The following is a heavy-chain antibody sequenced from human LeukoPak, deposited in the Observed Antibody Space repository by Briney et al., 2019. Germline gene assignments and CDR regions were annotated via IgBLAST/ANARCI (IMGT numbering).Heavy chain of an antibody. CDR1: GYTFTSYG. Sequence: ASVKVSCKASGYTFTSYGISWVRQAPGQGLEWMGWISAYNGNTNYAQKLQGRVTMTTDTSTSTAYMEPRSLRSDDTAVYYCARAHYDFWSGLYYYYGMDVWGQGTTVTVSS. J-gene: IGHJ6*02. CDR2: ISAYNGNT. V-gene: IGHV1-18*01. CDR3: ARAHYDFWSGLYYYYGMDV. D-gene: IGHD3-3*01.